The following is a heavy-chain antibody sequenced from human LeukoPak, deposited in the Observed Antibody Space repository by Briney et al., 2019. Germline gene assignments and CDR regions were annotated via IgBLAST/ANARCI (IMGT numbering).Heavy chain of an antibody. CDR3: AKVGIDGSGPFDH. Sequence: SETLSLTCTVSGGSISSYYWSWIRQPPGKGLEWIGYFYYSGSTNYNPSLKSRVTISVDTSKNQFSLKLSSVTAADTAVYYCAKVGIDGSGPFDHWGQGTLVTVSS. V-gene: IGHV4-59*01. J-gene: IGHJ4*02. CDR2: FYYSGST. CDR1: GGSISSYY. D-gene: IGHD3-10*01.